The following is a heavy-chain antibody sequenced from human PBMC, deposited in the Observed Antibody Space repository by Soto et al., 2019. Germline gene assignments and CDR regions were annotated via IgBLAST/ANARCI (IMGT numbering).Heavy chain of an antibody. CDR1: GYTFTSYD. J-gene: IGHJ4*02. V-gene: IGHV1-8*01. D-gene: IGHD2-8*01. CDR2: MNPNSGNT. CDR3: ARGERDIVLTRGIYPFDY. Sequence: ASVKVSCKASGYTFTSYDINWVRQATGQGLEWMGWMNPNSGNTGYAQKFQGRVTMTRNTSISTAYMELSSLRSEDTAVYYCARGERDIVLTRGIYPFDYCGEGTLVTVSS.